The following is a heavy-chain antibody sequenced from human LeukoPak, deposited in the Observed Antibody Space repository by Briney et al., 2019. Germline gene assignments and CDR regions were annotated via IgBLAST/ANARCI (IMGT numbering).Heavy chain of an antibody. Sequence: SETLSLTCTVSGVSISSSNSYWGWIRQPPGKGLEWIGSIYYSGSTYYNPSLKSRVTISVDTSKNQFSLKLSSVTAADTAVYYCARSGYDYYYYYYYMDVWGKGTTVTVSS. CDR3: ARSGYDYYYYYYYMDV. CDR2: IYYSGST. V-gene: IGHV4-39*07. CDR1: GVSISSSNSY. D-gene: IGHD5-12*01. J-gene: IGHJ6*03.